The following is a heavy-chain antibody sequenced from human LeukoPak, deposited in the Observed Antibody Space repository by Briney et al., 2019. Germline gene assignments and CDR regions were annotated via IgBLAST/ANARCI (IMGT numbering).Heavy chain of an antibody. V-gene: IGHV3-21*01. Sequence: GGSLRLSCAAYEFMFGSFGMNWVRQAPGKGPEWVSSISSGSDYIYYSDSVKGRFTISRDNAEKSLFLQMNSLRAEDTAVYYCARGGGAPPYYFDLWGQGTPVTVSS. CDR2: ISSGSDYI. J-gene: IGHJ4*02. CDR1: EFMFGSFG. CDR3: ARGGGAPPYYFDL. D-gene: IGHD1-26*01.